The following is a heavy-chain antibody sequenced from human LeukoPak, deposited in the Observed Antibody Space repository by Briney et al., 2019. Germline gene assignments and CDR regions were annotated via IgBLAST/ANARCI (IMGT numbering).Heavy chain of an antibody. CDR1: GYTFTGYY. J-gene: IGHJ5*02. CDR3: ARAYYYDSSAYWFDP. V-gene: IGHV1-2*02. CDR2: INPNSGGT. Sequence: ASVKVSCKASGYTFTGYYMHWVRQGPRQGREWMGWINPNSGGTNYAQKLQGRVTMTRDTSISTDYMELGRLRSDDTAVYYCARAYYYDSSAYWFDPWGQGTLVTVSS. D-gene: IGHD3-22*01.